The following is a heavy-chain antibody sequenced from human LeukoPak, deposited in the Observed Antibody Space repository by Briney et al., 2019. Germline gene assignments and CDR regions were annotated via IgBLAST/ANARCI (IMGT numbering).Heavy chain of an antibody. CDR3: ARAVYDYIWGSYRFDY. V-gene: IGHV4-31*03. Sequence: PSQTPSLTCTVSGGSINSGGYYWSWIRQHPGKGLEWIGFIYYSGSTYYNPSLKSRVTFSVDTSKNQFSLKLSSVNAADTAVYYCARAVYDYIWGSYRFDYWGQGTLVTVSS. CDR1: GGSINSGGYY. CDR2: IYYSGST. J-gene: IGHJ4*02. D-gene: IGHD3-16*02.